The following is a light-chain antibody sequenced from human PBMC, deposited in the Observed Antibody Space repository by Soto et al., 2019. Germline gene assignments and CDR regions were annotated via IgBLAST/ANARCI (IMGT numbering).Light chain of an antibody. CDR2: GAS. J-gene: IGKJ2*01. Sequence: EIVLTQSPGTLSLSPGERATLSCRASQSVSSSYLAWYQQKPGQAPRLLIYGASSRATGIPDRFSGSGSGTDLTLTTSRLEPEDFAVYYCQQYRSSPPYTFGQGTKLEIK. V-gene: IGKV3-20*01. CDR3: QQYRSSPPYT. CDR1: QSVSSSY.